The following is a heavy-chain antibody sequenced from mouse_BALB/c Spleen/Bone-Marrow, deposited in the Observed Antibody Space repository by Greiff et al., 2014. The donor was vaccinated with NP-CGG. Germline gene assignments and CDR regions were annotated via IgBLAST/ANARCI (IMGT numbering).Heavy chain of an antibody. D-gene: IGHD6-1*01. J-gene: IGHJ4*01. V-gene: IGHV1-74*01. Sequence: VQLQQSGPELVRPGASVKMSCKASDYTFTSYWMHWVKPWPGQGLEWIGMLDPSNSETRLNQKFKDKATLNVDKSSNTAYMHLSSLTSEDSAVYYCARTFQPRRAMDYWGQGSSVTVSS. CDR3: ARTFQPRRAMDY. CDR1: DYTFTSYW. CDR2: LDPSNSET.